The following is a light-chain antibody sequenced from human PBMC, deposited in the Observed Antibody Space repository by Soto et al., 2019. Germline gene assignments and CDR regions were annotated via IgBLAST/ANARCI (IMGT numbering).Light chain of an antibody. J-gene: IGLJ1*01. CDR2: DVS. CDR3: WSYAGSYTYV. Sequence: QSALTQPASVSGSPGQSITISCTGTSSDVGGYNYVSWYQQHPGKAPKLVIFDVSDRPSGVSNRFSGSKSGNTASLTISGLQAEDEADYYCWSYAGSYTYVFGTGTKLTVL. V-gene: IGLV2-14*01. CDR1: SSDVGGYNY.